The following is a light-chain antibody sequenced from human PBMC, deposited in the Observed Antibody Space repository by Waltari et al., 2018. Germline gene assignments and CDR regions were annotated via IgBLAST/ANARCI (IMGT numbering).Light chain of an antibody. CDR3: QQFHTWPLT. V-gene: IGKV3-15*01. J-gene: IGKJ4*01. CDR1: QNIDAS. Sequence: EIVMTQSPETLSVSPGQRVTLSCRASQNIDASLAWHQQRPGQAPRVLISGASYRVTGIPDRFSGGVSGTEFTLTISSLQSEDVAIYYCQQFHTWPLTFGGGTKVEIK. CDR2: GAS.